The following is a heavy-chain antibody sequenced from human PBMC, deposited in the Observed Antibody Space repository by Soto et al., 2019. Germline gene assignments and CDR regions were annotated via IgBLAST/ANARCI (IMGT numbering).Heavy chain of an antibody. CDR2: IGTSGSYI. CDR1: GFIFSRYS. Sequence: GGSLRLSCAVSGFIFSRYSMNWVRQAPGKGLEWVSSIGTSGSYIYDTDSVKGRFTISRDNTKDSLYLQMNSLRAEDTAIYYCVRDMQLWRLDSWGQGTLVTVSS. J-gene: IGHJ4*02. D-gene: IGHD2-21*01. CDR3: VRDMQLWRLDS. V-gene: IGHV3-21*01.